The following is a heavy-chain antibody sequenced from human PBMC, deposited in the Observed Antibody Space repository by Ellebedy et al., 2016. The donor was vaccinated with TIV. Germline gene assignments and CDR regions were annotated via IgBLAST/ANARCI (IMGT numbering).Heavy chain of an antibody. Sequence: GGSLRLSCAASGFTVRGNYMSWVRQAPGKELEWVSLLNSGGNTFYADSVKGRFTVSRDIAKNTVYLQMAGLTADDTAVYYCARDDAFDVWGQGAMVIVSS. V-gene: IGHV3-53*01. CDR3: ARDDAFDV. CDR1: GFTVRGNY. J-gene: IGHJ3*01. CDR2: LNSGGNT.